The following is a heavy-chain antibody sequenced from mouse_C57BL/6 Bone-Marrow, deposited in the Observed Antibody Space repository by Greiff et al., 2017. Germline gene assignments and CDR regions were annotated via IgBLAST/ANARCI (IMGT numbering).Heavy chain of an antibody. J-gene: IGHJ4*01. Sequence: QVQLQQPGAELVKPGASVKLSCKASGYTFTSYWMHWVKQRPGRGLEWIGRIDPNSGGTKYNEKFKSKATLTVDKPSSTAYMQLSSLTSEDSAVYYCALITTGVAPYYAMDDWGQGTSVTVSS. CDR3: ALITTGVAPYYAMDD. CDR2: IDPNSGGT. D-gene: IGHD1-1*01. CDR1: GYTFTSYW. V-gene: IGHV1-72*01.